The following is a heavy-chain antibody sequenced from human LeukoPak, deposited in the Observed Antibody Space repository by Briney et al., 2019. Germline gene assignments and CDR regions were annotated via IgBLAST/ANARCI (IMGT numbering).Heavy chain of an antibody. CDR2: IPYDGSNK. V-gene: IGHV3-30-3*01. D-gene: IGHD3-22*01. CDR3: ARSRMIVVADAFDI. CDR1: GFTFSSYA. J-gene: IGHJ3*02. Sequence: GGSLRLSCAASGFTFSSYAMHWVRQAPGKGLEWVSVIPYDGSNKYYADSVKGRFTISRDNSKNTLYLQMNSLRAEDTAVYYCARSRMIVVADAFDIWGQGTMVTVSS.